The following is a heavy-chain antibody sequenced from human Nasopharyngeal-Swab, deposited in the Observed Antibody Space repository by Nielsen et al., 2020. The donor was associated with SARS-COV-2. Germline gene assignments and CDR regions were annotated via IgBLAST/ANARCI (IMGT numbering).Heavy chain of an antibody. CDR3: ARGLSGIVPGPILGLGPYYSYYYMDV. J-gene: IGHJ6*03. V-gene: IGHV4-34*01. Sequence: GSLRLSCAVYGGTFSASYWGWIRQPPGKGLEGMGEINESGSTNYNPSLKSRVTISVDTSKNQFSLKLSSVTAADTAVYYCARGLSGIVPGPILGLGPYYSYYYMDVWGKGTTVTVSS. CDR1: GGTFSASY. CDR2: INESGST. D-gene: IGHD2-2*01.